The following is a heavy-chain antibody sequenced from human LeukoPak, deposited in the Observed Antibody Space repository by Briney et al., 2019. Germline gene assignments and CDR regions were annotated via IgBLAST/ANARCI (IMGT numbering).Heavy chain of an antibody. D-gene: IGHD3-10*01. CDR3: AKGWSVTMVMAAPGD. V-gene: IGHV3-23*01. CDR1: GFTFNSYA. CDR2: IGANGAKT. J-gene: IGHJ4*02. Sequence: GGSLRLSCAASGFTFNSYAMSWVRQAPGKGLEWVSGIGANGAKTYYADSVKGRFTISRDNSKNTQSLQMNSLRAEDTALYYCAKGWSVTMVMAAPGDWGQGALVTVSS.